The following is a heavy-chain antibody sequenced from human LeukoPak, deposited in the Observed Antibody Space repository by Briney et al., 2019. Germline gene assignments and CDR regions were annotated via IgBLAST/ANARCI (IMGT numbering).Heavy chain of an antibody. CDR3: AKDGYKADYDFWSGYYSNWFDP. Sequence: GGSLRLSCAASGFTFSSYAMSWVRQAPGKGLEWVSAISGSGGSTYYADSVKGRFTISRDNSKNTLYLQMNSLRAEDTAVYYCAKDGYKADYDFWSGYYSNWFDPWGQGTLVTVSS. CDR1: GFTFSSYA. J-gene: IGHJ5*02. D-gene: IGHD3-3*01. V-gene: IGHV3-23*01. CDR2: ISGSGGST.